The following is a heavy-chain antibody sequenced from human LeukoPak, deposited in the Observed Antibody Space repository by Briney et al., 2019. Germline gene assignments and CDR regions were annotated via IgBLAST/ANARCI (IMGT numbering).Heavy chain of an antibody. D-gene: IGHD3-16*01. V-gene: IGHV4-34*01. CDR3: ARLGGHYYYYYMDV. CDR1: GESFSGYY. Sequence: SETLSLTCAVYGESFSGYYWSWIRQPPGKGLEWIGEINHSGNTNYNPSLGSRVTISLDTSKNQFSLKLTSVTAADTAVYYCARLGGHYYYYYMDVWGKGTTVTVSS. J-gene: IGHJ6*03. CDR2: INHSGNT.